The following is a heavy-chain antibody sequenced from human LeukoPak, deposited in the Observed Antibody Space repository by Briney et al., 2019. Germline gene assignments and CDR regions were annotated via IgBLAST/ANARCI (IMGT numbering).Heavy chain of an antibody. Sequence: GGSLRLSCAASGFAFNSYAMHWVRQAPGKGLEWLAVVSSHGVDKFYADSVKGRFTISKDTSNNTLSLQMNSLGGDDTGVDYCARAFAPGIRKALWFGDSLRGQGTLVTVSS. CDR1: GFAFNSYA. J-gene: IGHJ4*02. V-gene: IGHV3-30*04. CDR3: ARAFAPGIRKALWFGDSL. CDR2: VSSHGVDK. D-gene: IGHD3-10*01.